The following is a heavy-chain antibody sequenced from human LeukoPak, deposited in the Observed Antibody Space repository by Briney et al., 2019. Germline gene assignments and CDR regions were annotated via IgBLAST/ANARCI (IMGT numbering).Heavy chain of an antibody. D-gene: IGHD6-25*01. J-gene: IGHJ6*02. CDR1: GFTVNTCY. V-gene: IGHV3-66*01. Sequence: PGGSLRLTCAASGFTVNTCYMSWVRRAPGKGLEWVSVIYTGDTTFYADFVKGRFTISRDNSKNTVYLQMNSQRAEDTAVYYCTREPPMSSGYGMDAWGQGTTVTVSS. CDR3: TREPPMSSGYGMDA. CDR2: IYTGDTT.